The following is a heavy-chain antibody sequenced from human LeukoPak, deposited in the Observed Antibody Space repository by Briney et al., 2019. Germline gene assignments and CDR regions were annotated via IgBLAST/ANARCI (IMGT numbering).Heavy chain of an antibody. CDR2: IYSGGST. V-gene: IGHV3-66*01. CDR1: GFTVSSNY. D-gene: IGHD2-15*01. Sequence: GGSLRLSCAASGFTVSSNYMSWVRQAPGKGLEWVSVIYSGGSTYYADSVKGRFTISRDNSKNTLYLQMNSLRAEDTAVYYCARDRNCSGGSCYGYWGQGTLVTVSS. CDR3: ARDRNCSGGSCYGY. J-gene: IGHJ4*02.